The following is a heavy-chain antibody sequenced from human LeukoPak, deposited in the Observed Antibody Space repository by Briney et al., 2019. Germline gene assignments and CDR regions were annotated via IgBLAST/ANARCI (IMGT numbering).Heavy chain of an antibody. Sequence: PSETLSLTCTVSGGSISSYYWSWIRQPPGKGLEWIGYIYYSGSTNYNPSLKSRVTISVDTSKNQFSLKLSSVTAADTAVHYCARMSSSWYDYYYYGMDVWGQGTTVTVSS. J-gene: IGHJ6*02. CDR3: ARMSSSWYDYYYYGMDV. CDR1: GGSISSYY. D-gene: IGHD6-13*01. V-gene: IGHV4-59*01. CDR2: IYYSGST.